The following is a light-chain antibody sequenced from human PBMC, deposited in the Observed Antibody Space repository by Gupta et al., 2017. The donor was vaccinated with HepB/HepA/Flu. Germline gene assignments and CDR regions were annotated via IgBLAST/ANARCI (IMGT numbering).Light chain of an antibody. CDR1: KLGDKY. CDR3: QAWDSSTVV. J-gene: IGLJ2*01. Sequence: SYELTQPPSVSVSPRQTASITCSGDKLGDKYACWYQQKPGQSPVLVIYQDSKRPSGIPERFSGSNSGNKATLTISGTQAMDEADYYCQAWDSSTVVCGGGTKLTVL. V-gene: IGLV3-1*01. CDR2: QDS.